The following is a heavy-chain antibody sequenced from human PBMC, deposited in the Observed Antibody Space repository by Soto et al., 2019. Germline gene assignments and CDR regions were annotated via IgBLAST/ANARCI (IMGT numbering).Heavy chain of an antibody. J-gene: IGHJ6*02. D-gene: IGHD6-13*01. CDR2: ISYDGSNK. V-gene: IGHV3-30-3*02. Sequence: PGGSLRLSCAASGFTFSSYAMHWVRQAPGKGLEWVAVISYDGSNKYYADSVKGRFTISRDNSKNTLYLQMNSLRAEDTAVYYCAKEYSSSRPNNYYYYGMDVWGQGTTVTSP. CDR1: GFTFSSYA. CDR3: AKEYSSSRPNNYYYYGMDV.